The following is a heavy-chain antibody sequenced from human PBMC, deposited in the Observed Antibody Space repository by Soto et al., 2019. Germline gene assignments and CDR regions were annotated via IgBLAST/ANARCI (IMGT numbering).Heavy chain of an antibody. V-gene: IGHV4-59*08. D-gene: IGHD6-19*01. CDR2: IYNSGST. CDR3: ARHESSGWYYFAV. J-gene: IGHJ4*02. CDR1: GGSISSYY. Sequence: SETLSLTCTVSGGSISSYYWSWIRQPPGKGLEWIGYIYNSGSTNYNPSLKSRVTISVDMSKNQFSLKLNSVTAADRAVYYCARHESSGWYYFAVWGQGTVVTVSS.